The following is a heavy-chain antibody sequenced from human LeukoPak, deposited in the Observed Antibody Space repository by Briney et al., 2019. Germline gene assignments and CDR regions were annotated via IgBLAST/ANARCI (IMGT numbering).Heavy chain of an antibody. D-gene: IGHD3-22*01. Sequence: GGSLRLSCAASGFTFDDYAMHWVRQAPGKGLEWVSGISWNSGSIGYADSVKGRFTISRDNARNSLYLQMNSLRAEDTALYYCAKEGYDSSGYYDYWGQGTLVTVSS. V-gene: IGHV3-9*01. J-gene: IGHJ4*02. CDR3: AKEGYDSSGYYDY. CDR1: GFTFDDYA. CDR2: ISWNSGSI.